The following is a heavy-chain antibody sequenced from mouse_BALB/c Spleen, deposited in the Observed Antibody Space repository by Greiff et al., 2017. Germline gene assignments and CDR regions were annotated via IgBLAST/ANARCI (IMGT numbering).Heavy chain of an antibody. V-gene: IGHV5-17*02. CDR1: GFTFSSFG. CDR3: ARSGIYYDSFFDY. CDR2: ISSGSSTI. J-gene: IGHJ2*01. Sequence: EVKLMESGGGLVQPGGSRKLSCAASGFTFSSFGMHWVRQAPEKGLEWVAYISSGSSTIYYADTVKGRFTISRDNPKNTLFLQMTSLRSEDTAMYYCARSGIYYDSFFDYWGQGTTLTVSS. D-gene: IGHD2-4*01.